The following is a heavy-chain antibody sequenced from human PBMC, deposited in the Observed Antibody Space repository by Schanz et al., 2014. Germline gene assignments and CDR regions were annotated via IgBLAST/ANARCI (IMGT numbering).Heavy chain of an antibody. J-gene: IGHJ4*02. CDR1: GFTFSDYY. V-gene: IGHV3-33*08. Sequence: VQLLESGGGLVRPGGSLRLSCAASGFTFSDYYMSWIRQPAGKGLEWVAVIWNNGVTKYYADSVRGRFTISRDRFQNALYLRMSSLRAEDTAVYYCARPRFDYGEVDYWGQGTLVTVSS. D-gene: IGHD4-17*01. CDR3: ARPRFDYGEVDY. CDR2: IWNNGVTK.